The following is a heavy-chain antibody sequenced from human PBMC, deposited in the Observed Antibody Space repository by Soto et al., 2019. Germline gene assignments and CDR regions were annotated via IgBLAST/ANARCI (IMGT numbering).Heavy chain of an antibody. CDR3: AGQWNFDY. D-gene: IGHD5-12*01. CDR2: INPIDSDT. J-gene: IGHJ4*02. CDR1: GYIFTTYW. V-gene: IGHV5-51*01. Sequence: LGESLKISCKASGYIFTTYWIAWVRQMPGQGLEWIGVINPIDSDTRYSPSFQGQVTISADKSISTTYLQWSSLKASDTAIYYCAGQWNFDYWGQGTLVTVSS.